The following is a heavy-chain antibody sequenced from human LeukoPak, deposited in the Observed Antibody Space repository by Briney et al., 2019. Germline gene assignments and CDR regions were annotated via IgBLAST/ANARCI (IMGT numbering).Heavy chain of an antibody. V-gene: IGHV1-2*02. Sequence: GASVKVSCKASGYTFTSYDINWVRQATGQGLEWMGRMNPNSGGTNYAQKFQGRVTMTRDTSISTAYMELSRLRSDDTAVYYCARVGRGAVAGTIDYWGQGTLVTVPS. CDR2: MNPNSGGT. J-gene: IGHJ4*02. CDR1: GYTFTSYD. CDR3: ARVGRGAVAGTIDY. D-gene: IGHD6-19*01.